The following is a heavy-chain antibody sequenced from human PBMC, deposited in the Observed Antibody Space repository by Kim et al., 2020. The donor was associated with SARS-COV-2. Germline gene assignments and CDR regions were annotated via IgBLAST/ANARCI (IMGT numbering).Heavy chain of an antibody. J-gene: IGHJ5*02. V-gene: IGHV4-4*02. CDR1: GVSISTSNW. Sequence: SETLSLTCAVSGVSISTSNWWSWVRQPPGRGLEWIGEVSHSGSTDYNPSLKSRVTISVDKSKNQFSLKLNSVTTADTAVYYCARAVSSDWTLRDWFEPWGQGALVTVAS. D-gene: IGHD6-13*01. CDR2: VSHSGST. CDR3: ARAVSSDWTLRDWFEP.